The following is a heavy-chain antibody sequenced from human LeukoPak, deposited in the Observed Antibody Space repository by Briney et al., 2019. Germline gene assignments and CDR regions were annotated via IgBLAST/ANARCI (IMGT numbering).Heavy chain of an antibody. CDR3: ARVAREVVKAGRPFDY. CDR2: IYYSGST. V-gene: IGHV4-59*01. CDR1: GGSISSYY. D-gene: IGHD1-26*01. Sequence: SETLSLTCTVSGGSISSYYWSWIRQPPGKGLEWIGYIYYSGSTNYNPSLKSRVTISVDTSKNQFSLKLSSVTAADTAVYYCARVAREVVKAGRPFDYWGQGTLVTVSS. J-gene: IGHJ4*02.